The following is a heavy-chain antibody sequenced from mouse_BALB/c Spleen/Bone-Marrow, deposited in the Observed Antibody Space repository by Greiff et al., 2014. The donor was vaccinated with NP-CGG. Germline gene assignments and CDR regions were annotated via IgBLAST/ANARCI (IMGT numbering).Heavy chain of an antibody. CDR2: INPFNGDT. J-gene: IGHJ4*01. CDR3: GRWGDGYYYAMDY. CDR1: GYSFTGCF. D-gene: IGHD2-3*01. Sequence: EVQLQQSGPDLVKPGASVKLSCKASGYSFTGCFLNWVRQSHGKSLEWIGRINPFNGDTFYNQKFKGKATLTVDKSSTTAHMELLSLTSEDSAVYYCGRWGDGYYYAMDYWGQGTSVTVSS. V-gene: IGHV1-37*01.